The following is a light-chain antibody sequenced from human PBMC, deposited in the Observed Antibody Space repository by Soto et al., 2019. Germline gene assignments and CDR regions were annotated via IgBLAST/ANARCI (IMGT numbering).Light chain of an antibody. Sequence: DIQLTQSPSFLSGSVGDRVTITCRASQDINSFLAWYQQKPGKAPKLLIHAASTLQSGVPSRFSGSGSGTEFTLTISSLHPEDFATYYCQQLNSYPRTFGQGTKVDIK. CDR1: QDINSF. CDR3: QQLNSYPRT. J-gene: IGKJ1*01. V-gene: IGKV1-9*01. CDR2: AAS.